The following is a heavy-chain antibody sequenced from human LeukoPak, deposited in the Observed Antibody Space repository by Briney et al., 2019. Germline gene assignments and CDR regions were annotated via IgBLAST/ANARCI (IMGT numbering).Heavy chain of an antibody. CDR1: GFTFSSFS. CDR3: ARDRGVEMATMGLDS. CDR2: ISSSSSYI. D-gene: IGHD5-24*01. J-gene: IGHJ4*02. V-gene: IGHV3-21*01. Sequence: GGSLRLSCAASGFTFSSFSMNWVRQAPGKGLEWVSSISSSSSYIYYADSVKGRFTISGDNAKNSLYLHMNRLRAEDTAVYYCARDRGVEMATMGLDSWGQGTLVTVSS.